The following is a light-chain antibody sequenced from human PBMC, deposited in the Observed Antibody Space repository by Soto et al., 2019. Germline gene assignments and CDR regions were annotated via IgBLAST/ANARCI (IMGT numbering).Light chain of an antibody. Sequence: EIVLTQSPGTLSLSPGERATLSCRASQSVSSSFLAWYQQKPGQAPKLLIYGASSRATGIPDRFSGSGSGTGFTLTISRVEYEDFAVYYCQQYGSSPPNTFGQGTRLEIK. CDR3: QQYGSSPPNT. CDR2: GAS. V-gene: IGKV3-20*01. J-gene: IGKJ5*01. CDR1: QSVSSSF.